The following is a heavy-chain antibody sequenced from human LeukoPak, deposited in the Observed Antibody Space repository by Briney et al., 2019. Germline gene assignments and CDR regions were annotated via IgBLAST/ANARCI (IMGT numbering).Heavy chain of an antibody. CDR3: AREKDVLRFLEWLFGFDY. J-gene: IGHJ4*02. D-gene: IGHD3-3*01. Sequence: PGGSLRLSCAASGFTFSSYWMSWVRQPPGKGLEWVANIKQDGSEKYYVDYVKGRFTISRDNAKNSLYLQMNSLRAEDTAVYYCAREKDVLRFLEWLFGFDYWGQGTLVTVSS. CDR1: GFTFSSYW. CDR2: IKQDGSEK. V-gene: IGHV3-7*01.